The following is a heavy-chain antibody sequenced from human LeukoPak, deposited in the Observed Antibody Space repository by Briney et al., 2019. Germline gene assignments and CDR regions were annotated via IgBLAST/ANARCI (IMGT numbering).Heavy chain of an antibody. Sequence: SETLSLTCTVSGGSISGSSYYWGWIRQPPGKGLEWIGSIYYSGSTYYNPSLKSRVTISVDTSKNQFSLKLSSVTAADTAVYYCARLRVVAAPDYWGQGTLVTVSS. CDR1: GGSISGSSYY. J-gene: IGHJ4*02. CDR2: IYYSGST. V-gene: IGHV4-39*01. CDR3: ARLRVVAAPDY. D-gene: IGHD2-15*01.